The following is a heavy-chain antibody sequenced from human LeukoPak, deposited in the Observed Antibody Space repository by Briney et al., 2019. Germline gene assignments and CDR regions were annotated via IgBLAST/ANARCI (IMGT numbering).Heavy chain of an antibody. CDR3: AREDSSGWYGGYFDY. V-gene: IGHV3-30*03. CDR1: GFTFSSYG. Sequence: PGGSLRLSCAASGFTFSSYGMHWVRQAPGKGLEWVAVISYDGSNKYYADSVKGRFTISRDNSKNTLYLQMNSLRAEDTAVYYCAREDSSGWYGGYFDYWGQGTLVTVSS. J-gene: IGHJ4*02. D-gene: IGHD6-19*01. CDR2: ISYDGSNK.